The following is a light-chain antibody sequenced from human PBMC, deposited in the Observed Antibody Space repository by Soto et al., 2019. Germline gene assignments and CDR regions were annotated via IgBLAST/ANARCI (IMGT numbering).Light chain of an antibody. V-gene: IGLV2-8*01. J-gene: IGLJ1*01. CDR3: SSYAGSSNYV. Sequence: QSALTQPPSASGSPGQSVTISCTGTSSDVGSYNYVSWYQQHPGKAPKLIIYEVNKRPSGVPARFSGSKSGNTASLAVSGLQAEDEADYYCSSYAGSSNYVFGSGTQLTVL. CDR2: EVN. CDR1: SSDVGSYNY.